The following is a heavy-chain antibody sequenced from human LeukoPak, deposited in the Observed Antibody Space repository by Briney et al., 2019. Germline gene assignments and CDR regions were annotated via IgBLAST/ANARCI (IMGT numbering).Heavy chain of an antibody. D-gene: IGHD3-22*01. J-gene: IGHJ4*02. CDR3: ARGLSYYYDSSGPW. CDR2: ISSSSSSI. CDR1: GFTLSSYN. V-gene: IGHV3-48*04. Sequence: GGSLRLSCEVSGFTLSSYNMNWVRQAPGKGLEWVSYISSSSSSIYYADSVKGRFTISRDNAKNSLYLQMNSLRAEDTAVYYCARGLSYYYDSSGPWWGQGTLVTVSS.